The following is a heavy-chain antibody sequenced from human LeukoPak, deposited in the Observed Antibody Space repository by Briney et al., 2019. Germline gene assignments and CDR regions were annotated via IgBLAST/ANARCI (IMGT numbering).Heavy chain of an antibody. D-gene: IGHD3-10*02. CDR2: ISSSGSTI. J-gene: IGHJ5*02. V-gene: IGHV3-11*04. CDR3: ARHVGTWSNWCAP. Sequence: GGSLRLSCAASGLTVSDYYMSWMRQAPGKGREWVSYISSSGSTIYYADSVRGRFTISRDNTKNSLFLQMSSLRAEDTAIYYCARHVGTWSNWCAPYGQGTLVTVSS. CDR1: GLTVSDYY.